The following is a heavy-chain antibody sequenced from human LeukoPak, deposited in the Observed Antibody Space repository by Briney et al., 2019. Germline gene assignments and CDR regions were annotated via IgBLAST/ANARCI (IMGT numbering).Heavy chain of an antibody. J-gene: IGHJ4*02. V-gene: IGHV4-39*07. CDR1: GGSISSYY. Sequence: SETLSLTCTVSGGSISSYYWGWIRQPPGKGLEWIGSIYYSGSTYYNPSLKSRVTISVDTSKNQFSLKLSSVTAADTAVYYCARGTLYRGWSYYLDFWGQGSQVTVSS. D-gene: IGHD6-19*01. CDR3: ARGTLYRGWSYYLDF. CDR2: IYYSGST.